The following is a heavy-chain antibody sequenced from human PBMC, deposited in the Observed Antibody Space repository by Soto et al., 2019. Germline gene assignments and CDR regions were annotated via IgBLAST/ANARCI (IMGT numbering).Heavy chain of an antibody. D-gene: IGHD6-13*01. V-gene: IGHV1-3*01. CDR2: INAGNGNT. Sequence: QVQLVQSGAEVKKPGASVKVSCKASGYTFTSYAMHWVRQAPGQRLEWMGWINAGNGNTKYSQKFQGRVTITRDTSASTAYMELSSLRSQDTAVYYCAKAIAAAGPIRPGSPAPWGQGTLVTVSS. J-gene: IGHJ5*02. CDR3: AKAIAAAGPIRPGSPAP. CDR1: GYTFTSYA.